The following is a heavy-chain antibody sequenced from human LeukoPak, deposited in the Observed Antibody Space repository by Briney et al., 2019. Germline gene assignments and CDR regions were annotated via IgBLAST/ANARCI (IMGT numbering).Heavy chain of an antibody. Sequence: PGRSLRLSCAASGFTFSSYAMHWVRQAPGKGLEWVAVISYDGSNKYYADSVKGRFTISRDNSKNTLYLQMNSLRAEDTAVYYCARDRYYYGSGSYFDYWAREPWSPSPQ. CDR3: ARDRYYYGSGSYFDY. V-gene: IGHV3-30*04. D-gene: IGHD3-10*01. CDR1: GFTFSSYA. J-gene: IGHJ4*02. CDR2: ISYDGSNK.